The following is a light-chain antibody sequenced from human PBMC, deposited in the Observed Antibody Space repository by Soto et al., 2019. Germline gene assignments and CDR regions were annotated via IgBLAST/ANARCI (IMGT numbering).Light chain of an antibody. J-gene: IGKJ1*01. CDR3: QKYNSDPWT. V-gene: IGKV1-27*01. CDR2: AAS. CDR1: QGISNN. Sequence: DIKMTQSPSSLSASVGDRVTITCRASQGISNNLAWYQQKPGKVPKLLIYAASTLQSGVPARFSGSGSGTEFTLTISSLQPEDFATYYCQKYNSDPWTFGQGTKVEIK.